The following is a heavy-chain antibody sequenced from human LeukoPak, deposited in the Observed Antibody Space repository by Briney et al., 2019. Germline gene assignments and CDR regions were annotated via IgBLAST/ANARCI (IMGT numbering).Heavy chain of an antibody. J-gene: IGHJ6*02. CDR3: AREDGGYSGYDLNRIAGMDV. V-gene: IGHV4-31*03. D-gene: IGHD5-12*01. Sequence: SETLSLTCTVSGGSISSGGYYWSWIRQHPGKGLEWIGYIYYSGSTYYNPSLKGRVTISVDTSKNQFSLKLSSVTAADTAVYYCAREDGGYSGYDLNRIAGMDVWGQGTTVTVSS. CDR1: GGSISSGGYY. CDR2: IYYSGST.